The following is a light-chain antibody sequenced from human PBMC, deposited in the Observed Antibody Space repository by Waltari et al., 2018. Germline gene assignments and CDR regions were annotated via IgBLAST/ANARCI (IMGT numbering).Light chain of an antibody. CDR3: HQYDHWPTFT. Sequence: EIVMTQSPATLSVSPGEGVTLSCRASQCVSGNLAWYQQRPGQAPRLLIYGASTRATGSPARFSGSGSGTEFTLTISSLQSEDFAVYYCHQYDHWPTFTFGQGTKLEI. V-gene: IGKV3-15*01. J-gene: IGKJ2*01. CDR1: QCVSGN. CDR2: GAS.